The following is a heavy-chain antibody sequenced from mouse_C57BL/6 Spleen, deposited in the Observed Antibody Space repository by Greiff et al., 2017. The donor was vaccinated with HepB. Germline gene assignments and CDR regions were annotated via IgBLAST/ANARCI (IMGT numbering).Heavy chain of an antibody. CDR1: GYTFTSYW. J-gene: IGHJ2*01. Sequence: QVQLKQPGAELVMPGASVKLSCKASGYTFTSYWMHWVKQRPGQGLEWIGEIDPSDSYTNYNQKFKGKSTLTVDKSSSTAYMQLSSLTSEDSAVYYCARDGLRQGGYFDYWGQGTTLTVSS. D-gene: IGHD2-2*01. V-gene: IGHV1-69*01. CDR2: IDPSDSYT. CDR3: ARDGLRQGGYFDY.